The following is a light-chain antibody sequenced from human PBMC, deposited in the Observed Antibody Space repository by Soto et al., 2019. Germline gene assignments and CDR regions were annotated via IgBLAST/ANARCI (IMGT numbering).Light chain of an antibody. CDR2: EVH. V-gene: IGLV2-14*01. CDR1: SSNVGGYNF. CDR3: SSYTSSDTYV. Sequence: QSVPTQPASVSGAPGQSITISCTGTSSNVGGYNFVSWYQQNPGKAPKLIIYEVHNRPSGVSHRFSGSKSANTASLPISGLQTDDEADYYCSSYTSSDTYVFGTGTKLTVL. J-gene: IGLJ1*01.